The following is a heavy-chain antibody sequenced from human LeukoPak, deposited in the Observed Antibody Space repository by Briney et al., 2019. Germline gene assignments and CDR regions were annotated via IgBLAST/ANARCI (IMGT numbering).Heavy chain of an antibody. CDR1: GFTFSNAW. J-gene: IGHJ4*02. V-gene: IGHV3-15*01. CDR3: AREDGSGSYDPFDY. CDR2: IKSKTDGGTT. Sequence: GGSLRLSCAASGFTFSNAWMSWVRQAPGKGLEWVSRIKSKTDGGTTDYAAPVKGRFTISRDDSKNTLYLQMNSLRAEDTAVYYCAREDGSGSYDPFDYWGQGTLVTVSS. D-gene: IGHD3-10*01.